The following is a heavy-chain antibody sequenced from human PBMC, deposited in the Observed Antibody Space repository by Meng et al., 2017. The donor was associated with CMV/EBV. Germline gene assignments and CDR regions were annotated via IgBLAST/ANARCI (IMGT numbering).Heavy chain of an antibody. CDR3: ARDPPYYDILTGYLPSYYFDY. D-gene: IGHD3-9*01. CDR1: GGPISSSSYY. J-gene: IGHJ4*02. V-gene: IGHV4-39*07. Sequence: GSLRLSCTVSGGPISSSSYYWGWIRQPPGKGLEWIGSIYYSGSTYYNPSLKSRVTISVDTSKNQFSLKLSSVTAADTAVYYCARDPPYYDILTGYLPSYYFDYWGQGTLVTVSS. CDR2: IYYSGST.